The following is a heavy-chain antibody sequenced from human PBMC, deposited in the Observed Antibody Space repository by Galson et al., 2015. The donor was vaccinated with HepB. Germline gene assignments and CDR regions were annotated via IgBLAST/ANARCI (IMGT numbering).Heavy chain of an antibody. CDR2: ISANNGNT. D-gene: IGHD6-19*01. Sequence: SVKVSCKASGYTFTSYGISWVRQGPGQGLEWMGWISANNGNTNYAQKLQGRVTMTTDTSTSTAFMELRRLRSDDTAVYYCARVYSSGYYFLYFFDYWGQGTLVTVSS. J-gene: IGHJ4*02. CDR1: GYTFTSYG. CDR3: ARVYSSGYYFLYFFDY. V-gene: IGHV1-18*04.